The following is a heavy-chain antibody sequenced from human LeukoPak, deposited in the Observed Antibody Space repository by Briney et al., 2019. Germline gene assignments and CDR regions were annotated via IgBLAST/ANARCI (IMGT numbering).Heavy chain of an antibody. CDR2: INPNSGGT. Sequence: GASVKVSCKASGYTFTDYYVHWVRQAPGQGLEWMGWINPNSGGTNYAQKFQGRVTMTRDTSISTAYMELSRLRSDDTAVYYCARVPTGIAARTPSRYFDYWGQGTLVTVSS. CDR1: GYTFTDYY. V-gene: IGHV1-2*02. D-gene: IGHD6-6*01. J-gene: IGHJ4*02. CDR3: ARVPTGIAARTPSRYFDY.